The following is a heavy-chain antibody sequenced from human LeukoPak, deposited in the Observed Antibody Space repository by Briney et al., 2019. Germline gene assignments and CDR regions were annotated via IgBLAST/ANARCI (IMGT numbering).Heavy chain of an antibody. CDR2: INGNGGDT. J-gene: IGHJ4*02. CDR1: GYTFTDYY. V-gene: IGHV1-2*02. D-gene: IGHD3-3*01. CDR3: VRVQTTGLLEWLY. Sequence: ASVKVSCKALGYTFTDYYMHWVRQAPGQGLEWMGWINGNGGDTKYAQNFQGRVTMTRDTSISTVYMELSRLRSDDTAIYYCVRVQTTGLLEWLYWGQGALVTVSS.